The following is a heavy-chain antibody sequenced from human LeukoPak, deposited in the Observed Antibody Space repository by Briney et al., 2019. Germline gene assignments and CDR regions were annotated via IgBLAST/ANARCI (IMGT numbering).Heavy chain of an antibody. Sequence: PGGSLRLSCAASGFTFSSYGTHSVRQAPGKGLEWVAFIRYDGSNKYYADSVKGRFTISRDNSKNTLNLQMNSLRAEDTAVYYCAKPQDILTALYIGGFDFWGQGTLVTVSS. V-gene: IGHV3-30*02. CDR1: GFTFSSYG. CDR3: AKPQDILTALYIGGFDF. J-gene: IGHJ4*02. D-gene: IGHD3-9*01. CDR2: IRYDGSNK.